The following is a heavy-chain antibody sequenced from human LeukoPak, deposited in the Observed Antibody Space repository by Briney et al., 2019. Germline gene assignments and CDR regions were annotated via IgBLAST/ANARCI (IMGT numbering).Heavy chain of an antibody. V-gene: IGHV4-39*01. CDR2: IYYSGST. Sequence: KPSETLSLTCTVSGGSISSSSYYWGWIRQPPGKGLEWIGSIYYSGSTYYNPSLKSRVTISVDTSKNQFSLKLSSVTAADTAVYYCARLWLRRYFDYWGQGTLVTVSS. D-gene: IGHD4-23*01. J-gene: IGHJ4*02. CDR3: ARLWLRRYFDY. CDR1: GGSISSSSYY.